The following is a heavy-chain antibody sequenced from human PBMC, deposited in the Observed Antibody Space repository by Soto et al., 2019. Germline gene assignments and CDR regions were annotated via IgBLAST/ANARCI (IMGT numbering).Heavy chain of an antibody. J-gene: IGHJ5*02. Sequence: QVPLVQSAAEGKKPGSSVTVSCKASGGTFSSYAIHWVRQAPGQGLEWMGGIIPMYGPAKYAQRFQGRVTITADESTTTVYMELTSLTSQDTAVYYCARVTSMVRGVIDNWFDPWGHGTLVTVSS. V-gene: IGHV1-69*01. D-gene: IGHD3-10*01. CDR1: GGTFSSYA. CDR3: ARVTSMVRGVIDNWFDP. CDR2: IIPMYGPA.